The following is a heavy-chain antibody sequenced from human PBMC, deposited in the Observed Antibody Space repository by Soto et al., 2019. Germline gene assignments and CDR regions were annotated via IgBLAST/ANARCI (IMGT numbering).Heavy chain of an antibody. Sequence: SETLSLTCAVSGGSISSGGYSWSWLRQPPGKGLEWIGEINHSGSTNYNPSLKSRVTISVDTSKNQFSLKLTSVTAADTAVYYCARDKITGLFDYWGQGTLVTV. CDR1: GGSISSGGYS. J-gene: IGHJ4*02. V-gene: IGHV4-30-2*01. CDR2: INHSGST. CDR3: ARDKITGLFDY. D-gene: IGHD2-8*02.